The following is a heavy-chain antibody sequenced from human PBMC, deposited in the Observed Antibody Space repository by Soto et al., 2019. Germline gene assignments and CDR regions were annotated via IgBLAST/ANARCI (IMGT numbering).Heavy chain of an antibody. V-gene: IGHV3-53*01. CDR3: ASSRDSGYYVALDY. CDR1: GFTVSSNY. Sequence: GGSLRLSCAASGFTVSSNYMSWVRQAPGKGLEWVSVIYSGGSTYYADSVKGRFTISRDNSKNTLYLQMNSLRAEDTAVYYCASSRDSGYYVALDYWGQGTLVTVSS. J-gene: IGHJ4*02. D-gene: IGHD3-22*01. CDR2: IYSGGST.